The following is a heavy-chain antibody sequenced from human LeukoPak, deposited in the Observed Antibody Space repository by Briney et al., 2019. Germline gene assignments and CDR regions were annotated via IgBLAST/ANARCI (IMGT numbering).Heavy chain of an antibody. J-gene: IGHJ3*02. Sequence: GESLKIPCKGSGYSFTSYWIGWVRQMPGKGLEWMGIIYPGDSDTRYSPPFQGQVTISADKSISTAYLQWSSLKASDTAMYYCARTTNFDWLFDAFDIWGQGTMVTVSS. CDR2: IYPGDSDT. V-gene: IGHV5-51*01. D-gene: IGHD3-9*01. CDR1: GYSFTSYW. CDR3: ARTTNFDWLFDAFDI.